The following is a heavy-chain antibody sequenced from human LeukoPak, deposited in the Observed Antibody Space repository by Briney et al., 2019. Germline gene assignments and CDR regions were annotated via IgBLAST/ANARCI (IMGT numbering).Heavy chain of an antibody. J-gene: IGHJ4*02. V-gene: IGHV4-59*01. CDR3: ARDIRPEGLDC. D-gene: IGHD1-14*01. Sequence: PSETLSLTCTVSGGSIRSYYWTWIRQPPGKGLEWIGYIDDSGRTNYNPSLKSRVTISVDTSKNQFSLKVSSVTAADTAVYFCARDIRPEGLDCWGQGTLVTVSS. CDR1: GGSIRSYY. CDR2: IDDSGRT.